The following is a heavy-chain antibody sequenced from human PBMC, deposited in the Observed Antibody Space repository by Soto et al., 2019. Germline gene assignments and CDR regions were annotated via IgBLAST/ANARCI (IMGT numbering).Heavy chain of an antibody. CDR2: ISGYNGNT. CDR3: ARDREYYYDSSGNYYYHYGLDV. V-gene: IGHV1-18*04. J-gene: IGHJ6*02. CDR1: GYTFTDYG. D-gene: IGHD3-22*01. Sequence: QVQLVESGAEVKKPGASVKVSCKASGYTFTDYGISWVRQAPGQGLEWMGWISGYNGNTKYAQKFQGRVTMTTDTPTNTAYMELRCLRSDDTAVYYCARDREYYYDSSGNYYYHYGLDVGGQGTTVTVS.